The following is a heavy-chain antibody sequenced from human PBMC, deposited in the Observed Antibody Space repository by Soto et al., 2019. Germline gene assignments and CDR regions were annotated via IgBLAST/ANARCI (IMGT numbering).Heavy chain of an antibody. CDR2: IKTGGTT. J-gene: IGHJ4*02. V-gene: IGHV3-15*01. Sequence: SGGSLRLSCAASGFNFNRGWTNWIRQAPGKGLEWVGHIKTGGTTDYAAPVKGRFTISRDDSRNTVYLQMSSLKTEDTAIYYCAADTPGFRQGEFEHWGQGALVTVSS. CDR1: GFNFNRGW. CDR3: AADTPGFRQGEFEH. D-gene: IGHD6-6*01.